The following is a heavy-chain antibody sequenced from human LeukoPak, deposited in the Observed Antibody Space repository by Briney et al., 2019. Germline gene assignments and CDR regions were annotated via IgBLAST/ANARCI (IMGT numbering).Heavy chain of an antibody. CDR2: ISGSGRGGST. Sequence: GGSLRLSCAASGFTFSSYAMSWVRQAPGKGLEWVSDISGSGRGGSTHYADSVKGRFTISRDNSKNTLYLQMNSLRAEDTAVYYCAKDRVGRYSYGPSWYFGLWGRGTLVTVSS. CDR3: AKDRVGRYSYGPSWYFGL. CDR1: GFTFSSYA. J-gene: IGHJ2*01. D-gene: IGHD5-18*01. V-gene: IGHV3-23*01.